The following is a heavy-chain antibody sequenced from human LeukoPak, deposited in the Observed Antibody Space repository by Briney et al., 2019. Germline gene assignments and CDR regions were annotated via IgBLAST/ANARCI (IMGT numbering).Heavy chain of an antibody. CDR3: ASVVVVAASNYFDY. Sequence: PSQTLSLTCTVSGRSISSGDYYWSWIRQPPGKGLERIGYIYYSGSTYYNPSLKSRVTISVDTSKNQFSLKLSSVTAADTAEYYCASVVVVAASNYFDYWGQGTLVTVSS. CDR1: GRSISSGDYY. V-gene: IGHV4-30-4*01. J-gene: IGHJ4*02. D-gene: IGHD2-15*01. CDR2: IYYSGST.